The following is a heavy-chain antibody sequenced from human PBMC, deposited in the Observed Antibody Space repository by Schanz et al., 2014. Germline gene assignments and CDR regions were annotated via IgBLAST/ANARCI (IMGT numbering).Heavy chain of an antibody. CDR1: GGSMSSFY. J-gene: IGHJ3*02. CDR2: ISTSGST. CDR3: ARVVLGGDAFDI. Sequence: QVQLQESGPGLVKPSETLSLTCTVSGGSMSSFYWNWIRQPAGKGLEWIGRISTSGSTNYNPSLRSRVSMSIGTPKPHFSLRLSSLTAADTAVYYCARVVLGGDAFDIWGQGTMVTVSS. V-gene: IGHV4-4*07. D-gene: IGHD3-10*01.